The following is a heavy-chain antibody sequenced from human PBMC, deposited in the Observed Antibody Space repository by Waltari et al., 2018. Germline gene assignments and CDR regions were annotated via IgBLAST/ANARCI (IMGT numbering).Heavy chain of an antibody. V-gene: IGHV3-53*01. J-gene: IGHJ4*02. CDR2: IYSGGNT. Sequence: VQLVESGGNLIQPGGSLRLSCAASGFTVRTNFISWVRQAPGKGLEGVSIIYSGGNTYYAGSVKGRFTISRDNYKNMVYLEMNSLRAEDTAVYYCAKQSPSYTRGWYPLESWGPGTLVTVSP. CDR3: AKQSPSYTRGWYPLES. D-gene: IGHD6-19*01. CDR1: GFTVRTNF.